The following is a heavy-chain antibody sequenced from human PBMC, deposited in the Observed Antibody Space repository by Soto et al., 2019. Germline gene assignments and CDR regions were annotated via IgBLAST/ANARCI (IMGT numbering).Heavy chain of an antibody. CDR1: GGSISSYY. CDR3: ARVWGGAFDI. CDR2: IYYSGST. Sequence: QVQLQESGPGLVKPSETLSLTCTVSGGSISSYYWSWIRQPPGKGLEWIGCIYYSGSTHYNPSLMSRVTRSVDTSKTQVSLKLSSVTAADTAVYYCARVWGGAFDIWGQGTMVTVSS. V-gene: IGHV4-59*01. J-gene: IGHJ3*02. D-gene: IGHD3-10*01.